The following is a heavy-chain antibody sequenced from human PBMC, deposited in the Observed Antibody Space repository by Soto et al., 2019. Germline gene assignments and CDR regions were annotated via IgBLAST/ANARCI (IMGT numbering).Heavy chain of an antibody. D-gene: IGHD2-21*01. Sequence: QVQLQQWGAGLLKPSETLSLTCGVNGGSFNAYYWSWIRQPPGKGLAWIGEVNHSGHTNYNSALKSRVTISVDTSKNQFSLNLTSVTAADTAVYYCARVVVGPTNYFDSWGQGTLVTVSS. CDR1: GGSFNAYY. V-gene: IGHV4-34*01. CDR3: ARVVVGPTNYFDS. J-gene: IGHJ5*01. CDR2: VNHSGHT.